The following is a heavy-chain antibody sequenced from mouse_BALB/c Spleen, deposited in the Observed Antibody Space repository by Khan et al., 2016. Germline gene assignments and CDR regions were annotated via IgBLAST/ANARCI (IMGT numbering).Heavy chain of an antibody. D-gene: IGHD2-2*01. V-gene: IGHV2-6-7*01. CDR1: GFSIIAYG. J-gene: IGHJ4*01. CDR2: IWGDGST. CDR3: ARDGWGYYAMDY. Sequence: VELVESGPGLVAPSQSLSITCTVSGFSIIAYGVNWVRQPPGKGLEWLGMIWGDGSTDYNSALKSRLNITKDNSKRQVFLKMNSLQTDDTAKYYCARDGWGYYAMDYWGQGTSVTVSS.